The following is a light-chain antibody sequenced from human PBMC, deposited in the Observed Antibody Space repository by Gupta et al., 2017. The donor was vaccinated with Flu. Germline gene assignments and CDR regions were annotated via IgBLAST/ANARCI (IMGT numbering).Light chain of an antibody. CDR2: STN. CDR1: SGSVSASFF. J-gene: IGLJ3*02. Sequence: QTVVTQEPSISVPPGGTVTLTCGLTSGSVSASFFPTWYQQTPGHSPRTLIFSTNIRSSGVPDRFSGSILGDRAALTITGAQADDDSDYYCVLYMRSGISVFGGGTRLTVL. CDR3: VLYMRSGISV. V-gene: IGLV8-61*01.